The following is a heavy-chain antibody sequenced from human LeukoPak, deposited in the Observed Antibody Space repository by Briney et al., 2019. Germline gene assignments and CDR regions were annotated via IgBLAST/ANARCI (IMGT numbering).Heavy chain of an antibody. V-gene: IGHV1-69*13. J-gene: IGHJ5*02. CDR3: ARHYCSSTSCYVDGWFDP. CDR2: IIPIFGTA. Sequence: SVKVSCRASGGTFSSYAISWVRQAPGQGLEWMGGIIPIFGTANYAQKFQGRVTITADESTSTAYMELSSLRSEDTAVYYCARHYCSSTSCYVDGWFDPWGQGTLVTVSS. D-gene: IGHD2-2*01. CDR1: GGTFSSYA.